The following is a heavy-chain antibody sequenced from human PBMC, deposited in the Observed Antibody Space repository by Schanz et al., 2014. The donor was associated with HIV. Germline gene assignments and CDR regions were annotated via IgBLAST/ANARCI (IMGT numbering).Heavy chain of an antibody. D-gene: IGHD1-20*01. CDR1: GFTFSSYG. CDR2: IWYDGSNK. Sequence: QVPLVESGGGVVQPGRSLRLSCTASGFTFSSYGMHWVRQAPGKGLEWVAVIWYDGSNKYYADSVKGRFTISRDNSKKTLYLQMNSLRAEDTAVYYCARGEAITYYYHYYGMDVWGQGTTVTVSS. V-gene: IGHV3-33*01. CDR3: ARGEAITYYYHYYGMDV. J-gene: IGHJ6*02.